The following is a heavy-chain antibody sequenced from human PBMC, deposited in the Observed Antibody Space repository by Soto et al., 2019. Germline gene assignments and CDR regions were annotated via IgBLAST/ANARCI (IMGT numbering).Heavy chain of an antibody. V-gene: IGHV6-1*01. CDR2: TYYRSKWYN. Sequence: SQTLSLTCAISGDSVSSNSVAWNWIRQSPSRGLEWLGRTYYRSKWYNDYAVSVKSRITINPDTSKNQFSLQLNSVTPEDTAVYYCARDLTPRNDFWSGYYAYYYYYGMDVWGQGTTVTVSS. J-gene: IGHJ6*02. CDR1: GDSVSSNSVA. CDR3: ARDLTPRNDFWSGYYAYYYYYGMDV. D-gene: IGHD3-3*01.